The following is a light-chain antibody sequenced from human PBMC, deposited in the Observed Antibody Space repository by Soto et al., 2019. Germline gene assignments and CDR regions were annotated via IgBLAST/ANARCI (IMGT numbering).Light chain of an antibody. CDR3: QQANSFPIT. CDR1: RPISNW. Sequence: DIHMTQSPSSVSAHVGDRATITCRASRPISNWLAWYQQKPGKTHKLLTYVASALHSGATSRFSGSGSVTGFTLAISGLQTEAVATYYCQQANSFPITFGQGTRLVIK. J-gene: IGKJ5*01. CDR2: VAS. V-gene: IGKV1-12*01.